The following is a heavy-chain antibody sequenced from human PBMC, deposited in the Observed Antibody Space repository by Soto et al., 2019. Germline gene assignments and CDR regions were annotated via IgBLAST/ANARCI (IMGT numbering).Heavy chain of an antibody. Sequence: QLQLQESGPGLVKPSETLSLTCNVSGGSISSLYLSWIRQPPGRGLEWIGYVDYSGKTTYNPSLMSRVPISADTSKFQFYLNLSSVTAADTAVYYCATNNFYDYWSGPYFYYYMDVWGKGTTGTVPS. V-gene: IGHV4-59*08. J-gene: IGHJ6*03. D-gene: IGHD3-3*01. CDR3: ATNNFYDYWSGPYFYYYMDV. CDR2: VDYSGKT. CDR1: GGSISSLY.